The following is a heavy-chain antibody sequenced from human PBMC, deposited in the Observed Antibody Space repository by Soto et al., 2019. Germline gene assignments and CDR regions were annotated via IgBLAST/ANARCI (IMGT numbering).Heavy chain of an antibody. CDR3: AKDSSKPWPPWFYGMGV. J-gene: IGHJ6*02. CDR2: VSGYNGHT. V-gene: IGHV1-18*01. Sequence: QGQLVQSGAEVKSPGASVKISCKASGYHFASYGITWLRQAPGRGPEWMGWVSGYNGHTEYERNLQDRVTMTMEPSTTTVYMELRSLRSDDPAVYYCAKDSSKPWPPWFYGMGVWGQGTTVSV. D-gene: IGHD6-19*01. CDR1: GYHFASYG.